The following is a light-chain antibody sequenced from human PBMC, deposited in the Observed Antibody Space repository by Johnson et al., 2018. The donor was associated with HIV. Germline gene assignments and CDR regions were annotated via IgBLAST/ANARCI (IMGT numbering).Light chain of an antibody. CDR1: SSNIGNNY. CDR2: DNT. CDR3: LTWDNSLSAYV. V-gene: IGLV1-51*01. J-gene: IGLJ1*01. Sequence: QSVLTQPPSVSAAPGQKVTISCSGSSSNIGNNYVSWYQQLPGTAPKLLIYDNTKRPSGIPDRFSGSKSGTSATLGITGLQTGDEADYYCLTWDNSLSAYVFGTGTTVTVL.